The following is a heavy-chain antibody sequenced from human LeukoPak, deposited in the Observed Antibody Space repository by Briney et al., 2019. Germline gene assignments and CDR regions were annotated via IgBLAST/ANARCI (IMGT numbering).Heavy chain of an antibody. Sequence: SQTLSLTCTVSGGSISSGDYYWSWIRQPPGKGLEWIGYIYYSGSTYYNPSLKSRVTISVDTSKNQFSLKLSSVTAADTAVYYCARGSDFWSGYFCLFDYWGQGTLVTVSS. D-gene: IGHD3-3*01. J-gene: IGHJ4*02. V-gene: IGHV4-30-4*08. CDR3: ARGSDFWSGYFCLFDY. CDR2: IYYSGST. CDR1: GGSISSGDYY.